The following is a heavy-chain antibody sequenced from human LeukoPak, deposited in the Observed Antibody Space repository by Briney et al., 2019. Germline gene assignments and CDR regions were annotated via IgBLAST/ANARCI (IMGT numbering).Heavy chain of an antibody. Sequence: GGSLRLSCAASGFTFSSYWMHWVRQAPGKGLVWVSRINSDGSSTSYAGSVKGRFTISRDNAKNTLYLQMNSLRAEDTAVYYCGREPGDYGDHVEYWGQGTLVTVSS. CDR3: GREPGDYGDHVEY. J-gene: IGHJ4*02. D-gene: IGHD4/OR15-4a*01. CDR1: GFTFSSYW. V-gene: IGHV3-74*01. CDR2: INSDGSST.